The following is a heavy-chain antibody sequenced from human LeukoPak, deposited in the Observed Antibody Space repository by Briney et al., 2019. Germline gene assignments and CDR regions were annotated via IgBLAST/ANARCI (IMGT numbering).Heavy chain of an antibody. CDR2: IFPADSDT. CDR1: GYSFTTYW. J-gene: IGHJ4*02. CDR3: ASVYSSTSWDY. D-gene: IGHD6-13*01. V-gene: IGHV5-51*01. Sequence: GESLKISCRASGYSFTTYWIGWVRQMPGRGLEWMGVIFPADSDTRYSPSFQGQVTISADKSISTAYLQWSSLKASDTAMYYCASVYSSTSWDYWGQGTLVTVSS.